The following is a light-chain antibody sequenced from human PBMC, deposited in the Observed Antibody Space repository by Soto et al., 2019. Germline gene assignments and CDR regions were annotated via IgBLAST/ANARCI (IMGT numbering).Light chain of an antibody. CDR2: AAS. CDR1: QSISSY. Sequence: IHITHAPSSLSASVGYRVSITCLASQSISSYLNWYQQKPGKAPKLLIYAASSLQSGVPSRFSGSGSGTDFTLTISSLQPEDFATYYCQQSYSTPYTFGQGTKVDI. CDR3: QQSYSTPYT. V-gene: IGKV1-39*01. J-gene: IGKJ2*01.